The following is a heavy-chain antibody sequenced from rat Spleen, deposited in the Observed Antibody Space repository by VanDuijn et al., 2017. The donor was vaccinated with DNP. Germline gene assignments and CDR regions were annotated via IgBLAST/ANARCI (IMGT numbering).Heavy chain of an antibody. J-gene: IGHJ2*01. D-gene: IGHD4-3*01. CDR3: ARWYSSGFCFDY. V-gene: IGHV5-7*01. CDR2: VSSDGSST. CDR1: GFTFSDYN. Sequence: EVQLVESGGGSAQPGRSLKLSCAASGFTFSDYNMAWVRQAPKKGLEWVAAVSSDGSSTYYRDSVKGRFTISRDNAKNTLYLQMNSLRSEDMATYYCARWYSSGFCFDYWGQGVMVTVSS.